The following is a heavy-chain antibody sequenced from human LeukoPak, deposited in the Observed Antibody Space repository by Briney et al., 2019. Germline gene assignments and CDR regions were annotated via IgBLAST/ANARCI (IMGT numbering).Heavy chain of an antibody. V-gene: IGHV3-23*01. CDR2: IDGDGDDK. D-gene: IGHD3-10*01. CDR1: GFTFSSYA. J-gene: IGHJ3*02. Sequence: GGSLRLSCAASGFTFSSYAMAWVRQAPGKGPEWVSSIDGDGDDKYYADFVKGRFTISRDNSKNTLYVQMNSPRAEDTAQYFCAKYYYGSGNHYAFDIWGQGTMVTVS. CDR3: AKYYYGSGNHYAFDI.